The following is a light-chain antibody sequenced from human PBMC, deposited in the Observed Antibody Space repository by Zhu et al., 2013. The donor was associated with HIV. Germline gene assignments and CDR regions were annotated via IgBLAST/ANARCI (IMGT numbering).Light chain of an antibody. V-gene: IGKV4-1*01. J-gene: IGKJ2*01. CDR2: WAS. CDR3: QQYYSSPHT. Sequence: DIVMTQSPDSLAVSLGERATINCKSSQSVLYSSNNKNYLVWYQQKPGQPPKLLIYWASTRESGVPDRFSGSGSGTDFTLTISSLQAEDVAVYYCQQYYSSPHTFGQGTRLEFK. CDR1: QSVLYSSNNKNY.